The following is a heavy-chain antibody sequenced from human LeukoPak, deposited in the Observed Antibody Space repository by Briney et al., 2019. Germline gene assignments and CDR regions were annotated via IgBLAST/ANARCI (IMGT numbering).Heavy chain of an antibody. D-gene: IGHD3-22*01. V-gene: IGHV3-64*02. CDR3: ARDYDSSGYYSGCFDY. CDR2: ISYNGGST. J-gene: IGHJ4*02. Sequence: GGSLRLSCAASGFTFSSYAMHWVRQAPGKGLEYVSAISYNGGSTYYADSVKGRFTISRDISKNTLYLQMNSLRAEDTAVYYCARDYDSSGYYSGCFDYWGQGTLVTVSS. CDR1: GFTFSSYA.